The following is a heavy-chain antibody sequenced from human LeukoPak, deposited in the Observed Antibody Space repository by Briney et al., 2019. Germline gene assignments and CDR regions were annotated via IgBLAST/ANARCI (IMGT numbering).Heavy chain of an antibody. D-gene: IGHD3-22*01. V-gene: IGHV3-7*03. J-gene: IGHJ4*02. Sequence: GGSLRLSCAASGFTFSSYGMHWVRQAPGKGLEWVANIKTDGSEKFYVDSVRGRFTISRDNAKNSLYLQMNSLRAEDTAMYYCTTYYYDSGPCKDWGQGTLVTVSS. CDR3: TTYYYDSGPCKD. CDR1: GFTFSSYG. CDR2: IKTDGSEK.